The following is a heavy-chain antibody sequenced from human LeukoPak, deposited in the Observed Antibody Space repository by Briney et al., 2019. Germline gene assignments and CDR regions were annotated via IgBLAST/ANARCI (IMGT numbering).Heavy chain of an antibody. CDR1: GFTFSSYG. J-gene: IGHJ4*02. V-gene: IGHV3-30*18. D-gene: IGHD2-2*01. CDR2: ISYDGSNK. Sequence: GRSLRLSCAASGFTFSSYGMHWVRQAPGKGLEWVAVISYDGSNKYYADSVKGRFTISRDNSKNTLYLQMNSLRAEDTAVYYCAKDRIAVVPAAIGDYWGQGTLVTVSS. CDR3: AKDRIAVVPAAIGDY.